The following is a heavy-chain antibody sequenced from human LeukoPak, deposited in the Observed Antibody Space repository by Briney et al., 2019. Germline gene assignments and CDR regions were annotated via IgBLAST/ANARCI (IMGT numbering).Heavy chain of an antibody. CDR3: ARDPRWLTPDCTSTSCYENYFDP. CDR1: GYSISSGYQ. V-gene: IGHV4-38-2*02. CDR2: IYHSGSA. J-gene: IGHJ5*02. D-gene: IGHD2-2*01. Sequence: SETLSLTCGVSGYSISSGYQWAWIRQSPGKGLEWIGSIYHSGSAHYNPSLKSRVTISVETSKNQFSLNMYSVTATDTAVYYCARDPRWLTPDCTSTSCYENYFDPWGQGTLVTVSS.